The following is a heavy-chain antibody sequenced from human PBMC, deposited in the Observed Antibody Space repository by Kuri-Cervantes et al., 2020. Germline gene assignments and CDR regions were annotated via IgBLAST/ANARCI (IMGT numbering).Heavy chain of an antibody. D-gene: IGHD1-26*01. CDR2: ISAYNGDT. J-gene: IGHJ3*02. CDR1: GNSFSNSG. V-gene: IGHV1-18*04. CDR3: AREGSYYAFDI. Sequence: ASVKVSCKASGNSFSNSGISWVRQAPGQGLEWVGWISAYNGDTNYAQKFQGRVTMTTDTSTTTAFMELRSLRSDDTAVYYCAREGSYYAFDIWGQGTMVTVSS.